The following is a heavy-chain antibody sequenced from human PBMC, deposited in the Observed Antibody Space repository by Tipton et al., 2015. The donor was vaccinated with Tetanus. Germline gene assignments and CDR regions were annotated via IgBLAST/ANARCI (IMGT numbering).Heavy chain of an antibody. D-gene: IGHD3-10*01. CDR2: IYYFTERT. Sequence: GASINAGGYLWTWVRQHPGKGLEWIGNIYYFTERTSHTPSFDGRVSISVDTSKNQFSLRLTSVTAADTAVYYCARVSSGEVDAFDVWGQGTMVTVSS. V-gene: IGHV4-31*02. CDR3: ARVSSGEVDAFDV. J-gene: IGHJ3*01. CDR1: GASINAGGYL.